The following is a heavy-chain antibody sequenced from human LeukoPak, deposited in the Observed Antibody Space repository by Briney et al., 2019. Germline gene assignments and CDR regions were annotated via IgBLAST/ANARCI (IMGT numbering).Heavy chain of an antibody. CDR1: GVSISSYY. CDR3: ARDDGNSRSWYYFDY. D-gene: IGHD6-13*01. J-gene: IGHJ4*02. CDR2: ILTSGST. V-gene: IGHV4-4*07. Sequence: PSETLSLTCNVSGVSISSYYWNWIRQPAGKGLEWIGRILTSGSTNYNPSLKSRVSISVDKSKNQLSLKLRSVTAADTAVYFCARDDGNSRSWYYFDYWGQGTLATVSS.